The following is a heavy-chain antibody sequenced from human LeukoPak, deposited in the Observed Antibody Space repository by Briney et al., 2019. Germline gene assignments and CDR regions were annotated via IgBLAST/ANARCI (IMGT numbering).Heavy chain of an antibody. CDR1: GFTFSSYS. CDR2: ISSSSSYI. Sequence: GGSLRLSCAASGFTFSSYSMNWVRQAPGKGLEWVSSISSSSSYIYYADSVKGRLTISRDNAKNSLYLQMNSLRAEDTAVYYCARIGSSWLAFDPWGQGTLVTVSS. D-gene: IGHD6-13*01. J-gene: IGHJ5*02. V-gene: IGHV3-21*01. CDR3: ARIGSSWLAFDP.